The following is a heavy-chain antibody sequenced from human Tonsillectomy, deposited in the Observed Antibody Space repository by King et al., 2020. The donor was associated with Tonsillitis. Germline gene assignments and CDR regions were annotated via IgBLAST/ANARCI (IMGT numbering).Heavy chain of an antibody. J-gene: IGHJ5*02. CDR1: GYMFTGYY. Sequence: QLVQSGAEVKKPGASVKVSCKASGYMFTGYYIHWVRQAPGQGLEWMGWINPNSGGTFYTQKFQGRVTMTRDTSISTAYMEVSRLRSDDTAVYYCARDERTIVGVVENWCDPWGQGTLVTVSS. CDR3: ARDERTIVGVVENWCDP. V-gene: IGHV1-2*02. D-gene: IGHD3-3*01. CDR2: INPNSGGT.